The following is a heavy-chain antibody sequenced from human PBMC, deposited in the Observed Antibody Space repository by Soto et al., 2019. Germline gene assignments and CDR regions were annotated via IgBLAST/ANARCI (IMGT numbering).Heavy chain of an antibody. V-gene: IGHV1-2*04. CDR3: ARETRAAYYDSSGYYWGQIDY. CDR2: INPNSGGT. D-gene: IGHD3-22*01. CDR1: GYTFTGYY. J-gene: IGHJ4*02. Sequence: QVQLVQSGAEVKKPGASVKVSCKASGYTFTGYYMHWVRQAPGQGLEWMGWINPNSGGTNYAQKFQGWVTMTRDTSISTADMELSRLRSDDTAVYYCARETRAAYYDSSGYYWGQIDYWGQGTLVTVSS.